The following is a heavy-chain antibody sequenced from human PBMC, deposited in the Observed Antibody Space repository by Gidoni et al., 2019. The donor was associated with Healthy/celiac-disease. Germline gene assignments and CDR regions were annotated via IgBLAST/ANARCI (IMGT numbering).Heavy chain of an antibody. Sequence: EVQLAQSGAEVKKPGESLKISCKGSGYSFTSYWLGWVRQMPGKGLEWMGIIYPGDSDTRYSPSFQGQVTISADKSISTAYLQWSSLKASDTAMYYCARTITIFGVVTSGGMDVWGQGTTVTVSS. D-gene: IGHD3-3*01. V-gene: IGHV5-51*01. CDR3: ARTITIFGVVTSGGMDV. CDR2: IYPGDSDT. CDR1: GYSFTSYW. J-gene: IGHJ6*02.